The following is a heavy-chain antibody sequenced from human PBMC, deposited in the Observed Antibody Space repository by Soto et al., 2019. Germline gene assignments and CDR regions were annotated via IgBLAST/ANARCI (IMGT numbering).Heavy chain of an antibody. CDR2: ISTYNTNR. Sequence: GASVKVSCKASGERFTTYGISWVRQAPGQGLEWMGWISTYNTNRNHAPKFQGGLLLTTDTSTTTAHMELRSLRPDDTAVYYCARWAGQVRDYGGPFDYWGQGTLVTVSS. CDR1: GERFTTYG. V-gene: IGHV1-18*04. D-gene: IGHD4-17*01. CDR3: ARWAGQVRDYGGPFDY. J-gene: IGHJ4*02.